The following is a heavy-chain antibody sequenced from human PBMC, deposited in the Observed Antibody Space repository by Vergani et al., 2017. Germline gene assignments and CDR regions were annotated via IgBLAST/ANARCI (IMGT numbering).Heavy chain of an antibody. D-gene: IGHD4-23*01. CDR1: GFSFSGNA. V-gene: IGHV3-23*01. J-gene: IGHJ4*02. Sequence: EVQLLESGGGLVQPGGSLRLSCAASGFSFSGNAMSWVRQAPGKGLEWVSGIGGDGNTLYPDSVKGRFTISRDNSKNTLYLQMNSLRAEDTAIYYCAKDILRWAFDYWGQGTLVTVSS. CDR2: IGGDGNT. CDR3: AKDILRWAFDY.